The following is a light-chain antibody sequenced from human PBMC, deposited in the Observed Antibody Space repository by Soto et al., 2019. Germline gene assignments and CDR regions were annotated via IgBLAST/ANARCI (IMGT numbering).Light chain of an antibody. CDR2: MGS. V-gene: IGKV2-28*01. J-gene: IGKJ1*01. CDR3: MQALQAWT. CDR1: QSLLHTNGYSY. Sequence: IVMTQSPLSLPVTPGEPASISCRSSQSLLHTNGYSYLDWYLQKPGQSPQLLIYMGSNRASGLPDRFRGRGSGTDFTLKISRVEAEDVGVYYCMQALQAWTFGQGTKVQIK.